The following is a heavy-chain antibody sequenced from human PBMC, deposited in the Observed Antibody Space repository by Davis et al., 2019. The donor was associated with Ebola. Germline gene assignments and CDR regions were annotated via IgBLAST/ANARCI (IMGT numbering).Heavy chain of an antibody. V-gene: IGHV3-74*01. Sequence: GESLKISCAASGFTFSSNWMHWVRQAPGKGLVWVSRTNSDGSITSYADSVKGRFTISRDNAKNTLYLQMHNLTAEDTAVYYCAREVTILRGITKDYAMDVWGKGTTVTVSS. CDR1: GFTFSSNW. CDR3: AREVTILRGITKDYAMDV. J-gene: IGHJ6*04. CDR2: TNSDGSIT. D-gene: IGHD3-10*01.